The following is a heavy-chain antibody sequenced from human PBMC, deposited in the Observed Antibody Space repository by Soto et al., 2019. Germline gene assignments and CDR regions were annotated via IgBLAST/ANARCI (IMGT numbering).Heavy chain of an antibody. CDR1: GGSFSGYY. CDR3: GRGGDIVVVQAANQFDY. J-gene: IGHJ4*02. V-gene: IGHV4-34*01. Sequence: PAEILTLTCAVYGGSFSGYYWSWIRQAPGKGLEWIGGINHSGSTNYNASLKSRVTISVDTSKNQFPLKMSSVTAADTAFYYWGRGGDIVVVQAANQFDYWGQGTLVTVSS. CDR2: INHSGST. D-gene: IGHD2-2*01.